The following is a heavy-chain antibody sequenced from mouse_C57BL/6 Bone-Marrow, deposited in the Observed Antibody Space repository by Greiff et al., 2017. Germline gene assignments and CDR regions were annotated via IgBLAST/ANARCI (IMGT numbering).Heavy chain of an antibody. CDR3: SREVTTVLATKYFDV. D-gene: IGHD1-1*01. CDR2: ISGGGGNT. V-gene: IGHV5-9*01. CDR1: GFTFSSYT. J-gene: IGHJ1*03. Sequence: EVKLVEPGGGLVKPGGSLKLSCAASGFTFSSYTMPWVRQTPEKRLQWVAAISGGGGNTYYPDSVKGRFTISRDNDKNTLYLQMSSLRSEDAALYYCSREVTTVLATKYFDVWGTGTSVTVSS.